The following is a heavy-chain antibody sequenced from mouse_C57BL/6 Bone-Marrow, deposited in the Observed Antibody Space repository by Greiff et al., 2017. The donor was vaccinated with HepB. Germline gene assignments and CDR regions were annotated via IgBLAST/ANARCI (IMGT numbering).Heavy chain of an antibody. CDR2: IDPENGDT. V-gene: IGHV14-4*01. Sequence: QQQSGAELVRPGASVKLSCTASGFNIKDDYMHWVKQRPEQGLEWIGWIDPENGDTEYASKFQGKATITADTSSNTAYLQLSSLTSEDTAVYYCTGETTFFDYWGQGTTLTVSS. D-gene: IGHD2-12*01. CDR1: GFNIKDDY. CDR3: TGETTFFDY. J-gene: IGHJ2*01.